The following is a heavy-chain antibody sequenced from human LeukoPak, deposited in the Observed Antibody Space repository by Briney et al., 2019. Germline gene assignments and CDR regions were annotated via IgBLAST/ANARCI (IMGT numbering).Heavy chain of an antibody. CDR3: ARDGAAYYYDTSYGMAV. CDR1: GYTFTSYY. D-gene: IGHD3-22*01. Sequence: ASVKVSCKASGYTFTSYYVHWVRQAPGQGLEWMGIINPSGGSTSYAQKFQGRVTMTRDTSTSTVYVELSSLRSEDTAVYYCARDGAAYYYDTSYGMAVWGQGTTVTVSS. CDR2: INPSGGST. J-gene: IGHJ6*02. V-gene: IGHV1-46*01.